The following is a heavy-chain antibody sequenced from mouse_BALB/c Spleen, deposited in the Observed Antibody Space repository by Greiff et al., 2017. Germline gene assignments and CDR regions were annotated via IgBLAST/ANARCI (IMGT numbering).Heavy chain of an antibody. J-gene: IGHJ3*01. CDR2: IDPANGNT. CDR3: AQGVGRLFAY. Sequence: EVKLMESGAELVKPGASVKLSCTASGFNIKDTYMHWVKQRPEQGLEWIGRIDPANGNTKYDPKFQGKATITADTSSNTAYLQLSSLTSDDTAVYYCAQGVGRLFAYWGQGTLVTVSA. V-gene: IGHV14-3*02. CDR1: GFNIKDTY.